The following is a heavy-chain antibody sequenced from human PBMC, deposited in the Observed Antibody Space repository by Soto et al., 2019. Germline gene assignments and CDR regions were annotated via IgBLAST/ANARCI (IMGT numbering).Heavy chain of an antibody. D-gene: IGHD2-2*01. CDR3: ARDSLVDCSSTSCYHGFDY. J-gene: IGHJ4*02. CDR1: GGSISSGGYY. CDR2: IYYSGST. Sequence: PSETLSLTCTVSGGSISSGGYYWSWIRQHPGKGLEWIGYIYYSGSTYYNPSLKSRVTISVDTSKNQFSLKLSSVTAADTAVYYCARDSLVDCSSTSCYHGFDYWGQGTLVTVSS. V-gene: IGHV4-31*03.